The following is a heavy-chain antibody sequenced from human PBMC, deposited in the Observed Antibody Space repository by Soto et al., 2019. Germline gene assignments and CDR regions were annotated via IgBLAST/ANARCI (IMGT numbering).Heavy chain of an antibody. CDR1: GGSISSGGYS. J-gene: IGHJ3*02. V-gene: IGHV4-30-2*01. CDR2: IYHSGST. D-gene: IGHD2-8*02. CDR3: ARQVTGHMGYAYNI. Sequence: SETLSLTCTVSGGSISSGGYSWIWIRQPPGKGLEWIGYIYHSGSTYYNPSLKSRVTISVDRSKNQFSLKLNSVAAADTAIYYCARQVTGHMGYAYNIWGQGAMVT.